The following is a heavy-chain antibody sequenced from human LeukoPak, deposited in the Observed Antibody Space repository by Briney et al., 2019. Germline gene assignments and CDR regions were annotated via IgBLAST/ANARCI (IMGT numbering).Heavy chain of an antibody. CDR2: INTDGSST. D-gene: IGHD3-10*01. J-gene: IGHJ4*02. CDR3: ARERGFNYFDY. Sequence: GGSLRLSCAASGFTFDDYGMSWVRQAPGKGLVWVSLINTDGSSTTYADSVQGRFTISRDNAKNTSYLQMNSLRAEDTAVYYCARERGFNYFDYWGQGTLVTVSS. V-gene: IGHV3-74*01. CDR1: GFTFDDYG.